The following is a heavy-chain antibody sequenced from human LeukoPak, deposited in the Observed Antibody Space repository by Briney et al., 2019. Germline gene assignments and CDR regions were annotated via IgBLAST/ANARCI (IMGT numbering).Heavy chain of an antibody. D-gene: IGHD1-26*01. Sequence: PSETLSLTCAVYGGSFSSYYWSWIRQPPGKGLEWIGEINHRGSTNYSPSLKSRVTISIDTSKTQFSLRLNSVTAADTAVYYCARTWSRDWYFDLWGRGTLVTVSS. CDR2: INHRGST. CDR1: GGSFSSYY. CDR3: ARTWSRDWYFDL. V-gene: IGHV4-34*01. J-gene: IGHJ2*01.